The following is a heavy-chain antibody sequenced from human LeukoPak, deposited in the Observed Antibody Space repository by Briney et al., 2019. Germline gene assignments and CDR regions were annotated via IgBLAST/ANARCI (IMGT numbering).Heavy chain of an antibody. CDR1: GYTFTSYG. Sequence: GASVKVSCRASGYTFTSYGISWVRQAPGQGLEWMGWISAYNGNTNYAQKLQGRVTMTTDTSTSTAYMELRSLRSDDTAVYYCARDRDFWSGYHEERIDYWGQGTLVTVSS. CDR3: ARDRDFWSGYHEERIDY. J-gene: IGHJ4*02. CDR2: ISAYNGNT. V-gene: IGHV1-18*01. D-gene: IGHD3-3*01.